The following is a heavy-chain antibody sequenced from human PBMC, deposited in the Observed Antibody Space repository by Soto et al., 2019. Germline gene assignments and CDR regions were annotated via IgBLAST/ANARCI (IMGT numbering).Heavy chain of an antibody. CDR1: GYTFTSYG. D-gene: IGHD6-6*01. CDR2: ISAYNGNT. CDR3: ARDNAARPTNWFDP. Sequence: ASVKVSGKASGYTFTSYGISWVRQAPGQGLEWMGWISAYNGNTNYAQKLQGRVTMTTDTAPSTAYTELRSLRSDDTAVYYCARDNAARPTNWFDPWGQGTLVTVYS. J-gene: IGHJ5*02. V-gene: IGHV1-18*01.